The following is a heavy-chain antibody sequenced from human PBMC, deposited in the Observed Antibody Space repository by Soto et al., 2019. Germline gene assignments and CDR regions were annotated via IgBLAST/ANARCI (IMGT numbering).Heavy chain of an antibody. CDR1: GFTFSSSS. CDR3: ARDLRTTSRLFDS. Sequence: GGSLRLSCAASGFTFSSSSMNWVRQAPGQGLEWVSYISSSGDNMYYADSVKGRFTISRDNAENSLFLQMNSLRDEDMAVYYCARDLRTTSRLFDSWGQGTLVTVSS. D-gene: IGHD1-7*01. J-gene: IGHJ4*02. V-gene: IGHV3-48*02. CDR2: ISSSGDNM.